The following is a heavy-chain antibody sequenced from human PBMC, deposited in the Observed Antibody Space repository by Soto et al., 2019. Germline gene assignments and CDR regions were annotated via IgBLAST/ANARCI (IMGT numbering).Heavy chain of an antibody. D-gene: IGHD3-3*01. V-gene: IGHV1-18*01. J-gene: IGHJ6*02. CDR2: INPDNGNT. Sequence: ASVKVSCKASGYTFTRSGISWVRQAPGQGLEWLRWINPDNGNTNYAQHLQGRVSLTTDTSTSTAYMDLRSLKASDTATYYCARLGFDYDFLSGYYNVHHYYGIDVWGQGTTVTVSS. CDR1: GYTFTRSG. CDR3: ARLGFDYDFLSGYYNVHHYYGIDV.